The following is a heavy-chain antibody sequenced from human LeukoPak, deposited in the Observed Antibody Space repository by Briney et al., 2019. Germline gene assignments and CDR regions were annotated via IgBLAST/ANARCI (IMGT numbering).Heavy chain of an antibody. D-gene: IGHD1-26*01. CDR3: ARHLVGSYYVTYYYGMDV. V-gene: IGHV4-59*08. J-gene: IGHJ6*02. CDR2: IYYSGST. CDR1: GGSISSYY. Sequence: SETLSLTCTVSGGSISSYYWSWIRQSPGKGLEWIGYIYYSGSTNYNPSLKSRVTISVDTSKNQFSLKLSSVTAADTAVYYCARHLVGSYYVTYYYGMDVWGQGTTVTVSS.